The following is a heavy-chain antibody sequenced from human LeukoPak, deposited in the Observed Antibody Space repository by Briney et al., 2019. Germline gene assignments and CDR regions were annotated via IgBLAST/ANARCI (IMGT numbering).Heavy chain of an antibody. CDR2: ISSSSSYI. Sequence: PGGSLRLSCAASGFTFSSYSMNWVRQAPGKGLEWVSSISSSSSYIHYADSVKGRFTISRDNAKNSLYLQMNSLRAEDTAVYYCARSRDGYNREFDYWGQGTLVTVSS. V-gene: IGHV3-21*01. J-gene: IGHJ4*02. CDR1: GFTFSSYS. D-gene: IGHD5-24*01. CDR3: ARSRDGYNREFDY.